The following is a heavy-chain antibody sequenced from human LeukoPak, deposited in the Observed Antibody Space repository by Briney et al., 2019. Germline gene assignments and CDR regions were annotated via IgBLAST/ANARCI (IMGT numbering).Heavy chain of an antibody. CDR2: ISSSSSYI. J-gene: IGHJ4*02. Sequence: GGSLRLSCAASGFTFSSYSMNWVRQAPGKGLEWVSSISSSSSYIYYADSVKGRFTISRDNAKNSLYLQMNSLRAEDTAVYYCVRGEWSASSGYYYFDYWGQGTLVTVSS. CDR1: GFTFSSYS. CDR3: VRGEWSASSGYYYFDY. V-gene: IGHV3-21*01. D-gene: IGHD3-22*01.